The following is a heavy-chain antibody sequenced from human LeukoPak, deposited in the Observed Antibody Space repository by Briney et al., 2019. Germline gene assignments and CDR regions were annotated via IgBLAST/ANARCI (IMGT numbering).Heavy chain of an antibody. J-gene: IGHJ4*02. Sequence: GGSLRLSCAASGFRFSSYVMSWVRQAPGKGLEYVSSIDGSDGASYYAGSVKGRFTISRDNSKNTLFLQMNSLRVEDTAVYYCARVDSGNYDCWGQGTLLTVSS. CDR3: ARVDSGNYDC. D-gene: IGHD1-26*01. CDR1: GFRFSSYV. V-gene: IGHV3-23*01. CDR2: IDGSDGAS.